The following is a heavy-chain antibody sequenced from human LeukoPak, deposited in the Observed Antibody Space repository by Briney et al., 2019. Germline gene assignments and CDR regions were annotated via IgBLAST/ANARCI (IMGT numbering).Heavy chain of an antibody. D-gene: IGHD5-12*01. CDR1: GFTFSSYS. CDR2: ISSSSSYI. Sequence: GSLRLSCAASGFTFSSYSMNWVRQAPGKGLEWVSSISSSSSYIYYADSVRGRFTISRDNAKNSVYLQMNSLRDEDTAVYYCATWLRALEYWGQGTLVTVSS. J-gene: IGHJ4*02. V-gene: IGHV3-21*01. CDR3: ATWLRALEY.